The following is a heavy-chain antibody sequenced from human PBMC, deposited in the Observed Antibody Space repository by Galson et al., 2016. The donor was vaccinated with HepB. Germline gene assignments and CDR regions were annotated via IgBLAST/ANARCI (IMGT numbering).Heavy chain of an antibody. CDR3: ARVFTMVRGVTNTFYYYGMDV. V-gene: IGHV1-2*02. CDR2: INPNSGGT. Sequence: SCKASGYTLTDYYIHWVRQAPGQGLEWMGWINPNSGGTNYAQKFQGRVTMTRATSISTAYMELSGLKSDDTAVYYCARVFTMVRGVTNTFYYYGMDVWGQGTTVTVSS. CDR1: GYTLTDYY. D-gene: IGHD3-10*01. J-gene: IGHJ6*02.